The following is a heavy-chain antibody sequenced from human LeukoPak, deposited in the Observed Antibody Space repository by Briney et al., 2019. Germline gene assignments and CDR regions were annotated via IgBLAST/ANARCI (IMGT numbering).Heavy chain of an antibody. D-gene: IGHD3-22*01. CDR3: AKYYYDSSGYYHFDY. V-gene: IGHV3-30*18. CDR1: GFTFSSYG. Sequence: PGRSLRLSCAASGFTFSSYGMHWVRQAPGKGLEWVAVISYDGSNKYYADSVKGRFTISRDNSKNTLYLQMNSLRAEDTAVYYCAKYYYDSSGYYHFDYWGQGTLVTVSS. CDR2: ISYDGSNK. J-gene: IGHJ4*02.